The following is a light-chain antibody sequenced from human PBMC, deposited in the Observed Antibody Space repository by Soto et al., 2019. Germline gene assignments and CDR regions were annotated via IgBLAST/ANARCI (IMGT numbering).Light chain of an antibody. CDR3: SSYAGNNNPAV. Sequence: QSALTQPPSASGSPGQSVTISCTGTSSDVGGYNYVSWYQQHPGKAPKLMIYEVTKRPSGVPDRFSGSKSGNTASLTVSGLQAEDEADYYCSSYAGNNNPAVFGGRTKLTVL. CDR1: SSDVGGYNY. CDR2: EVT. J-gene: IGLJ2*01. V-gene: IGLV2-8*01.